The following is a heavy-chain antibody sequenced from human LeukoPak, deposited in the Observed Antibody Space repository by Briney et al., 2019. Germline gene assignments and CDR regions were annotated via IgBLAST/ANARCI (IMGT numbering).Heavy chain of an antibody. D-gene: IGHD2-2*02. J-gene: IGHJ5*02. CDR3: ARDSPDCGSTTCYKDWFDP. V-gene: IGHV4-34*01. Sequence: SETLSLTCTVYGGSFSGYYWSWIRQPPGRGLEWIGEINHSGSINYNPSLQSRVTISVDTSKNHFSLKLSSVTAADTAVYYCARDSPDCGSTTCYKDWFDPWGQGTLVTVSS. CDR1: GGSFSGYY. CDR2: INHSGSI.